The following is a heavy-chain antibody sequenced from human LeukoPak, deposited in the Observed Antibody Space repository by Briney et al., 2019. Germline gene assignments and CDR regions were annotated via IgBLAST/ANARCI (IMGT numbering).Heavy chain of an antibody. J-gene: IGHJ4*02. D-gene: IGHD6-13*01. CDR2: ISSNGGST. CDR1: GFTFSTYA. V-gene: IGHV3-64*04. Sequence: GGSLRLSCSASGFTFSTYAMHWVRQAPGKGLEYVSGISSNGGSTYYADSVKGRFTISRDNSKNTLYLQMNSLRAEDTALYFCARSYSSSWHYFDYWGQGTLVTVSS. CDR3: ARSYSSSWHYFDY.